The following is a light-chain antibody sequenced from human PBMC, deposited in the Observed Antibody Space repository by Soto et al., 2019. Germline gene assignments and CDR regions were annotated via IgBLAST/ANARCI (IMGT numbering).Light chain of an antibody. V-gene: IGLV2-11*01. CDR3: CSFAGNYIYV. J-gene: IGLJ1*01. CDR1: SSDVGGYNY. Sequence: SALTQPRSVSVSPGQSVTISFTGTSSDVGGYNYVSWYQHHPGKAPKVMIYDVSKRPSGVPGRFSGSKSGNTASLTISGLQSEDEADYYCCSFAGNYIYVFGTGTKSPS. CDR2: DVS.